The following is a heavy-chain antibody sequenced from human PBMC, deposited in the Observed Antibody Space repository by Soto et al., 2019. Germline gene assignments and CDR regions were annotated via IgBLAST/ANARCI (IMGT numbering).Heavy chain of an antibody. Sequence: PSETLSLTCTVSGGSISSSSYYWGWIRQPPGKGLEWIGSIYYSGSTYYNPSLKSRVTISVDTSKNQFSLKLSSVTAADTAVYYCAKTGSPIGYYDSSGYPDYWGQGTLVTVSS. V-gene: IGHV4-39*01. CDR2: IYYSGST. CDR1: GGSISSSSYY. J-gene: IGHJ4*02. CDR3: AKTGSPIGYYDSSGYPDY. D-gene: IGHD3-22*01.